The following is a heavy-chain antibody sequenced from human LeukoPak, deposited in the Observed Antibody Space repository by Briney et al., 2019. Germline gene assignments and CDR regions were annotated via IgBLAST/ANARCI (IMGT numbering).Heavy chain of an antibody. D-gene: IGHD1-26*01. J-gene: IGHJ3*01. Sequence: ASVKVSCKAFGHTFTGYYMHWVRQAPGQGLDWMGRFDPNNGGTSYAQKFQGRVTITRDTSVSTDYMELSSLRPDDTAVYYCAPGGGSYGDVWGQGTMVAVSS. V-gene: IGHV1-2*06. CDR3: APGGGSYGDV. CDR1: GHTFTGYY. CDR2: FDPNNGGT.